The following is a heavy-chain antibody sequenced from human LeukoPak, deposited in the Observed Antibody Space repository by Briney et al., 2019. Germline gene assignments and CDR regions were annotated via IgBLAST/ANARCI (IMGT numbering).Heavy chain of an antibody. CDR3: ASAYCGGDCYLDY. CDR2: ISGSGGST. CDR1: GFTFSSYG. D-gene: IGHD2-21*02. V-gene: IGHV3-23*01. J-gene: IGHJ4*02. Sequence: GGSLRLSCAASGFTFSSYGMSWVRQAPGKGLEWVSAISGSGGSTYYADSVKGRFTISRDNSKNSLYLQMNSLRAEDTAVYYCASAYCGGDCYLDYWGQGTLVTVSS.